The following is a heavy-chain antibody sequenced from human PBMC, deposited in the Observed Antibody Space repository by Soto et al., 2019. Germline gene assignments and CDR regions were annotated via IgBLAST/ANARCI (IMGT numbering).Heavy chain of an antibody. CDR3: ARAGYSTSWYGILSTVAHGVEIDY. J-gene: IGHJ4*02. CDR1: GYTFISYG. CDR2: ISPYTANT. D-gene: IGHD6-13*01. Sequence: QIPLVQSGAEVKKPGAPVKVSCKASGYTFISYGISWVRQAPGQGLEGMGWISPYTANTNYAQKFQGRGTMTTDTSTRHAYMELRTLRSDDSAVYYRARAGYSTSWYGILSTVAHGVEIDYWGQGTLVTVSS. V-gene: IGHV1-18*01.